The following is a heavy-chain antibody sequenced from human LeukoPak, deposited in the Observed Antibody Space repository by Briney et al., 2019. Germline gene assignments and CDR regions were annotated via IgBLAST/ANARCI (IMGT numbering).Heavy chain of an antibody. J-gene: IGHJ5*02. CDR3: ARDIVGATTGWFDP. Sequence: SVKVSCKTSGGTFSSYAISWVRQAPGQGLEWMGRIIPIFGIANYAQKFQGRVTITADKSTSTAYMELSGLRSEDTAVYYCARDIVGATTGWFDPWGQGTLVTVSS. CDR1: GGTFSSYA. V-gene: IGHV1-69*04. CDR2: IIPIFGIA. D-gene: IGHD1-26*01.